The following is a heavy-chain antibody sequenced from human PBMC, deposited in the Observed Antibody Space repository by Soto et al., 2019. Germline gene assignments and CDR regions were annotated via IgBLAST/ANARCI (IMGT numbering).Heavy chain of an antibody. V-gene: IGHV3-30-3*01. CDR3: ARVTAMVYYFDY. CDR2: ISYDGSNK. Sequence: QVQLVESGGGVVQPGRSLRLSCAASGFTFSSYAMHWVRQAPGKGLEWVAVISYDGSNKYYADSVKGRFTISRDNSKNTLYLQMNSLIAEDTAVYYCARVTAMVYYFDYWGQGTLVTVSS. CDR1: GFTFSSYA. J-gene: IGHJ4*02. D-gene: IGHD5-18*01.